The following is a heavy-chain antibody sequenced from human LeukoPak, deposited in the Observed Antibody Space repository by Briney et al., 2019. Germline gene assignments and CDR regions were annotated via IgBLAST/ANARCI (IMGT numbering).Heavy chain of an antibody. CDR2: ISWNSGSI. J-gene: IGHJ4*02. D-gene: IGHD3-3*01. V-gene: IGHV3-9*01. Sequence: PGRSLRLSCAASGFTFDDYAMHWVRQAPGKGLEWVSGISWNSGSIGYADSVKGRFTISRDNAENSLYLQMNSLRAEDTALYYCAKGYYGGHDYWGQGTLVTVSS. CDR3: AKGYYGGHDY. CDR1: GFTFDDYA.